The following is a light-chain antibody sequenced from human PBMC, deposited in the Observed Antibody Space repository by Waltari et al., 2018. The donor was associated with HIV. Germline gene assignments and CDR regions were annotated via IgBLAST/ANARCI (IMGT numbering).Light chain of an antibody. J-gene: IGLJ2*01. V-gene: IGLV3-1*01. CDR2: QDT. CDR1: KLGDTY. CDR3: QAWDTNTAQVV. Sequence: SFDLTQPPSVSVSPGQTATITCSGEKLGDTYTSGYQQKPGHSPVMVIFQDTRRPSGIPERFSVSYSGDTATLTIRGTQTLDEADYYCQAWDTNTAQVVFGGGTKLTVL.